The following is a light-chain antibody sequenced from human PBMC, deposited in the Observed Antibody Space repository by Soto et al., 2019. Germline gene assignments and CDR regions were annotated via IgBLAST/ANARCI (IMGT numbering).Light chain of an antibody. J-gene: IGKJ1*01. CDR3: QHYNNWPPWT. V-gene: IGKV3-15*01. CDR2: GAS. Sequence: IVLTQSPATLSLSPGQRATLSCMASQSVSSYLAWYQQKPGQAPRLLIYGASIRATGIPARFSGSGSGTEFALTISTLQSEDFAIYYCQHYNNWPPWTFGQGTKVDIK. CDR1: QSVSSY.